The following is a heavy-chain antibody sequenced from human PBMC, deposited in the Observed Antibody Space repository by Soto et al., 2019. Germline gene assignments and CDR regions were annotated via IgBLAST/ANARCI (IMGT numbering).Heavy chain of an antibody. J-gene: IGHJ4*02. D-gene: IGHD1-20*01. Sequence: LRLSCAASGFTVNTYAMSRVRQAPGKGLEWVSTTGISGRTTYYADSVKGRFTVSRDDSKNTLDLQMSSLRAEDTAFYYCATVHNTSRSFNYWGQGTLVTVSS. CDR3: ATVHNTSRSFNY. V-gene: IGHV3-23*01. CDR2: TGISGRTT. CDR1: GFTVNTYA.